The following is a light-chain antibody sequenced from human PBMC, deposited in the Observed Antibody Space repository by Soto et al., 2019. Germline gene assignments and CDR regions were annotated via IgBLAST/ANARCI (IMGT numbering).Light chain of an antibody. CDR1: QTIYSN. V-gene: IGKV3-15*01. CDR2: RAS. Sequence: IQMTRSPATLSVSPGERATLSCRASQTIYSNVAWYQQRPGQAPRLLIYRASARATGIPARFSGSGSGTEFTLTIGSLQSEDSAVYYCQQYQNSWPFGQGTKVDIK. J-gene: IGKJ1*01. CDR3: QQYQNSWP.